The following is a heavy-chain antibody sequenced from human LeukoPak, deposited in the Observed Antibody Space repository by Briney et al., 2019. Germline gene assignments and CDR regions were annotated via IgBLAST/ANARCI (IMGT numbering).Heavy chain of an antibody. Sequence: SETLSLTCAVYGGSFSGYYWSWIRQPPGKGLEWIGEINHSGSTNYNPSLKSRVTISVDTSKNQFSLKLSSVTAADTAVYYCARGRSWSQYRAFAYWGQGTLVTVSS. CDR3: ARGRSWSQYRAFAY. V-gene: IGHV4-34*01. CDR2: INHSGST. J-gene: IGHJ4*02. D-gene: IGHD5-18*01. CDR1: GGSFSGYY.